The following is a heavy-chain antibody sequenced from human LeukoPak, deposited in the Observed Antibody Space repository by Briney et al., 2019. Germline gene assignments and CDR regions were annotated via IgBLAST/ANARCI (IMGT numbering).Heavy chain of an antibody. CDR3: ARGGTFGEF. CDR2: IYYSGST. Sequence: KSSETLSLTCTVSGGSISSYYWSWIRQPPGKGLEWIGYIYYSGSTTYNPSLKSRVTISVDTSKNQFSLKLRSVTAADTAIYYCARGGTFGEFWGQGTLVTVSS. V-gene: IGHV4-59*01. CDR1: GGSISSYY. D-gene: IGHD3-10*01. J-gene: IGHJ4*02.